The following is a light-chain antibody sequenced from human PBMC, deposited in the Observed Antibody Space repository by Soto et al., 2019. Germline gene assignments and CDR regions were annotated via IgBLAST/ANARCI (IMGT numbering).Light chain of an antibody. Sequence: QPVLTQPASVSGSPGQSITISCTGTSSDVGGYNYVSWYQQHPGKAPKLMISDVSNRPSGVSNRFSGSKSGNTASLTISGLQAEDEAEYYCSSYTLSSPGVVFGGGTKLTVL. J-gene: IGLJ2*01. CDR3: SSYTLSSPGVV. V-gene: IGLV2-14*01. CDR1: SSDVGGYNY. CDR2: DVS.